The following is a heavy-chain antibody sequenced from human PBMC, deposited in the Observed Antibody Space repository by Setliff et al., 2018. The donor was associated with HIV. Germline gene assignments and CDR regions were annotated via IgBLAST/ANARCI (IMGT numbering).Heavy chain of an antibody. V-gene: IGHV5-51*01. CDR1: RYSFTNYW. D-gene: IGHD6-19*01. CDR2: IWPDDSDT. J-gene: IGHJ6*03. Sequence: PGESLKISCKGSRYSFTNYWVGWVRQMPAKGLEWMGLIWPDDSDTIYSPSFQGQVTMSADKSISTAYLQWNSLKAPDTAMYYCARQGVAGGPNYYYFYYMDVWGKGTTVTVSS. CDR3: ARQGVAGGPNYYYFYYMDV.